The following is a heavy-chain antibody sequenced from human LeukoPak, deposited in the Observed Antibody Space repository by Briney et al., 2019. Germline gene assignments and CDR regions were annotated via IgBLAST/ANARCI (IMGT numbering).Heavy chain of an antibody. V-gene: IGHV1-18*04. Sequence: ASVKVSCKASGYTFTGYYMHWVRQAPGQGLEWMGWISAYNGNTNYAQKLQGRVTMTTDTSTSTAYMELRSLRSDDTAVYYCARDNRLGYYDSSGYRPFDYWGQGTLVTVSS. J-gene: IGHJ4*02. D-gene: IGHD3-22*01. CDR2: ISAYNGNT. CDR1: GYTFTGYY. CDR3: ARDNRLGYYDSSGYRPFDY.